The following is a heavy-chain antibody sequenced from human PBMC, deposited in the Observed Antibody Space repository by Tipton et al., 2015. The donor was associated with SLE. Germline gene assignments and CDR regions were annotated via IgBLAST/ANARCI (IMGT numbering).Heavy chain of an antibody. CDR1: GSGSVNSRGYN. Sequence: TLSLTCTVSGSGSVNSRGYNWGWIRQPPGKGLEWIGTIYNSEFTYYNPSLKSRVTISVDTSKNQFSLKLSSVTAADTAVYYCARGMKVAGTYYFDYWGQGTLVTVSS. CDR3: ARGMKVAGTYYFDY. V-gene: IGHV4-39*07. D-gene: IGHD6-19*01. CDR2: IYNSEFT. J-gene: IGHJ4*02.